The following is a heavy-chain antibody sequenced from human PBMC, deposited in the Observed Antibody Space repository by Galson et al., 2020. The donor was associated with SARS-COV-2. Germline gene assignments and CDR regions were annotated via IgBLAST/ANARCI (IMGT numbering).Heavy chain of an antibody. CDR1: GGSFSGYS. CDR3: ARGRQGVVPSPVLGLGPFYSYYYMDV. Sequence: SETLSLTCAVYGGSFSGYSWTWIRQAPGKGLEWIGEITFGGDTKYSPSLSSRVTLSVDTSRNQFSLKLTSVSAADTALYFCARGRQGVVPSPVLGLGPFYSYYYMDVWGKGTTVTVSS. CDR2: ITFGGDT. D-gene: IGHD3-16*01. V-gene: IGHV4-34*01. J-gene: IGHJ6*03.